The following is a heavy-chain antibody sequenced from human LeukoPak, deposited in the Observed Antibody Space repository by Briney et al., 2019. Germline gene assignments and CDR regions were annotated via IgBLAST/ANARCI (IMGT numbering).Heavy chain of an antibody. D-gene: IGHD3-10*01. CDR3: ARDIVRRFYYYGMDV. CDR1: GFNFISHW. J-gene: IGHJ6*02. CDR2: ISSDDGSKK. V-gene: IGHV3-30*03. Sequence: GGSLRLSCAASGFNFISHWMTWVRQAPGKGLEWVAVISSDDGSKKYYADSVKGRFSISRDNSKNTLYLQMNSLRVEDTAVYFCARDIVRRFYYYGMDVWGQGTTVTVSS.